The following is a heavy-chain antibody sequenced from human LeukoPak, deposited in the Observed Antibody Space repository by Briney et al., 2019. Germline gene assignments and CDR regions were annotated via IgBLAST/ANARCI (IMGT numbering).Heavy chain of an antibody. CDR2: ISSSSSYI. Sequence: PGRSLRLSCAASGFTFSSYGMNWVRQAPGKGLEWVSSISSSSSYIYYADSVKGRFTISRDNAKNSLYLQMNSLRAEDTAVYYCARAKWELPDRLSPSDAFDIWGQGTMVTVSS. D-gene: IGHD1-26*01. J-gene: IGHJ3*02. CDR3: ARAKWELPDRLSPSDAFDI. V-gene: IGHV3-21*01. CDR1: GFTFSSYG.